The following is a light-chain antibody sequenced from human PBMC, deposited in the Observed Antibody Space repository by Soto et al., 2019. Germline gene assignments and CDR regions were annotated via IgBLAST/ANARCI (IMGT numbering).Light chain of an antibody. V-gene: IGKV1-39*01. J-gene: IGKJ2*01. CDR1: QNIRTF. CDR3: QQGYSSPYT. CDR2: AAS. Sequence: DIQVTQSPSSLSASVGDRVTITCRASQNIRTFLNWYQQKPGKSPELLISAASTLHSGVPSRFSGSGSETEFTLAISSVQPEDSATYFCQQGYSSPYTFGQGTRLAIK.